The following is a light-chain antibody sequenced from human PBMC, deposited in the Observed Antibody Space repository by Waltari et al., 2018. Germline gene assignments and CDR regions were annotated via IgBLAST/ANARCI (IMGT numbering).Light chain of an antibody. CDR3: QQRHWPWT. V-gene: IGKV3-11*01. J-gene: IGKJ1*01. CDR2: NTS. CDR1: QNIGNW. Sequence: DIVLTQFPSTLSLSTGERATLSCGASQNIGNWLAWYQQKPGQAPRLLIYNTSNRATGIPARFSGGGSGTDFTLTISSLEPEDSAVYYCQQRHWPWTFGQGTKVEIK.